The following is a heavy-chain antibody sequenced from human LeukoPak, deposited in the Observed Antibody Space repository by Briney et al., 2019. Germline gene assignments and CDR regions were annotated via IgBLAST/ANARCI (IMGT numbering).Heavy chain of an antibody. CDR2: IEYNGSEK. J-gene: IGHJ4*02. D-gene: IGHD5-12*01. CDR1: GYTLSSYW. V-gene: IGHV3-7*01. Sequence: GGSLRLSCAASGYTLSSYWMSWVRQASGKGLEWVANIEYNGSEKDYVGSVKGRFTISRDNAKNSLYLQMSSLRAEDTAVYYCASQRGYSGYGDFDYWGQGTLVTVSS. CDR3: ASQRGYSGYGDFDY.